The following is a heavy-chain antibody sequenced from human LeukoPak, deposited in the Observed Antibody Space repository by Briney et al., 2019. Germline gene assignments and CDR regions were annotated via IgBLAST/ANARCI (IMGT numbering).Heavy chain of an antibody. J-gene: IGHJ5*02. CDR2: ISGSGGIT. CDR3: ARDRYSSSSRPNWFDP. CDR1: GFTFSSYA. D-gene: IGHD6-6*01. V-gene: IGHV3-23*01. Sequence: GGSLRLPCAASGFTFSSYAINWVRQAPGKGLEWVSGISGSGGITYYADSVKGRFTISRDNSKNTLYLQMNSLRAEDTAVYYCARDRYSSSSRPNWFDPWSKGTLVTVSS.